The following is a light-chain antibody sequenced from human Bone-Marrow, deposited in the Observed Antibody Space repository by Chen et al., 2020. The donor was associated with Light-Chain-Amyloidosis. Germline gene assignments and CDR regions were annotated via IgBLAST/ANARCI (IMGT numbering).Light chain of an antibody. Sequence: QSALTQPASVSGSPGQSITISFTGTSSDVGGDNHVSWYQQHPDKAPKLMIYEVTTRPSWVPDRFSGSKSDNTASLTISGHQTEDEADYFCSSYTITNTLVFGSGTRVTVL. V-gene: IGLV2-14*01. CDR3: SSYTITNTLV. CDR1: SSDVGGDNH. CDR2: EVT. J-gene: IGLJ1*01.